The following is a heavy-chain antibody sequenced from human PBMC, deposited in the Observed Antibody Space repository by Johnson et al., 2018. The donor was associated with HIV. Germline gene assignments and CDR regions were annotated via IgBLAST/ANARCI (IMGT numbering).Heavy chain of an antibody. CDR3: ARPIARGASDI. Sequence: VQLVESGGGVVQPGRSLRLSCAASGFTFSSYWMSWVRQAPGKGLEWVANIKQEGSEKYYVDSVKGRFTISRDNAKNSLYLQMNSLRAEDTAVYYCARPIARGASDIWGQGTMVTVSS. CDR1: GFTFSSYW. J-gene: IGHJ3*02. D-gene: IGHD3-10*01. CDR2: IKQEGSEK. V-gene: IGHV3-7*05.